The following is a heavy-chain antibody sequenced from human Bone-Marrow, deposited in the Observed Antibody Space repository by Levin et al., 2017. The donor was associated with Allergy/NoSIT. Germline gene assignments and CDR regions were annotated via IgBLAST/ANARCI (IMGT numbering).Heavy chain of an antibody. D-gene: IGHD2-21*01. CDR3: ARGFSGVVADS. CDR2: IKASGNT. V-gene: IGHV4-34*01. Sequence: KPSETLSLTCAVYGGSFSAYYWSWIRQPPGKGLEWIGEIKASGNTNYNPSLKSRVTISVDTSKTQLSLRLTSVTAADTAVYYCARGFSGVVADSWGQGTLVSVSS. J-gene: IGHJ4*02. CDR1: GGSFSAYY.